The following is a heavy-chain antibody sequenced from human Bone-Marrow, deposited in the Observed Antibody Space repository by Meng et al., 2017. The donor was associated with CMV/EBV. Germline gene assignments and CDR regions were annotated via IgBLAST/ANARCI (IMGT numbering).Heavy chain of an antibody. D-gene: IGHD3-16*01. J-gene: IGHJ3*02. Sequence: SETLSLTCTVSGGSISSSSYYWGWIRQPPGKGLEWIGSIYYSGSTNYNPSLKSRVTISVDTSKNQFSLKLSSVTAADTAVYYCARDGGWGKGAFDIWGQGTMVTVSS. CDR2: IYYSGST. CDR3: ARDGGWGKGAFDI. V-gene: IGHV4-39*07. CDR1: GGSISSSSYY.